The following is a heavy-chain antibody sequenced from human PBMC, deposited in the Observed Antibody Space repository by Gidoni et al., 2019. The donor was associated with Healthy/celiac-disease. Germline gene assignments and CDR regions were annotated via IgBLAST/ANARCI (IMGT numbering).Heavy chain of an antibody. Sequence: SCTVSGGSISSSSYYWGWIRQPPGKGLEWIGSIYYSGSTYYNPSLKSRVNISVDTSKNQFSLKLSSVTAADTAVYYFARDYGDLWYWGQGTLVTVPS. J-gene: IGHJ4*02. CDR2: IYYSGST. CDR3: ARDYGDLWY. CDR1: GGSISSSSYY. V-gene: IGHV4-39*01. D-gene: IGHD4-17*01.